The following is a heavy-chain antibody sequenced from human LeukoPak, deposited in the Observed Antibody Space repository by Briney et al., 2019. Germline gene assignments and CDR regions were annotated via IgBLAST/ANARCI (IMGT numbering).Heavy chain of an antibody. CDR3: ARTYSSNLDAFDI. D-gene: IGHD5-24*01. Sequence: PSETLSLTCTVSGGSISSGGYYWSWIRQHPGKGLEWIGYIYYSGSTYYNPSLKSRVTISVDTSKNQFSLKLSSVTAADTAVYYCARTYSSNLDAFDIWGQGTMVTVSS. V-gene: IGHV4-31*03. CDR2: IYYSGST. J-gene: IGHJ3*02. CDR1: GGSISSGGYY.